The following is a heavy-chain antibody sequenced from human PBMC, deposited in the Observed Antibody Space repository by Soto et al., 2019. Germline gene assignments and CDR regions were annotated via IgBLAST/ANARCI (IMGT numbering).Heavy chain of an antibody. CDR3: ARDRNSFIPGYYYYGMDV. CDR1: GYTFTSYG. CDR2: ISAYNGNT. V-gene: IGHV1-18*01. D-gene: IGHD2-21*01. Sequence: QVQLVQAGAEVKKPGAAVKVSFKASGYTFTSYGISWVRQAPGQGREWMGWISAYNGNTNYAQKLQGRVTMTTDTSTSTAYMELRSLRSDDTAVYYCARDRNSFIPGYYYYGMDVWGQGTTVTVSS. J-gene: IGHJ6*02.